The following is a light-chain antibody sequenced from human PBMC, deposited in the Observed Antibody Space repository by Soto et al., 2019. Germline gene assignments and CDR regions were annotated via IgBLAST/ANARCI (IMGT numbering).Light chain of an antibody. CDR2: FAS. CDR1: ESVNNN. V-gene: IGKV3-15*01. J-gene: IGKJ4*01. Sequence: EIVMTQSPATLSVSPGERATLSCRASESVNNNLAWYQQKPGQAPRLLIYFASTRATGIPARFSGSGSGTEFTLTISSLQSEDFAVSYCQQYNKWPLTFGGGTKVETK. CDR3: QQYNKWPLT.